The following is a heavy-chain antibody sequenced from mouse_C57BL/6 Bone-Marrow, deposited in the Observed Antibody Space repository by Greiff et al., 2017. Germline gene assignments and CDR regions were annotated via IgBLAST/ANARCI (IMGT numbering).Heavy chain of an antibody. CDR1: GFTFTDYY. CDR3: SREGSTTVVAGDYVDY. J-gene: IGHJ2*01. D-gene: IGHD1-1*01. Sequence: EVQLQQSGPVLVKPGPSVKISCKASGFTFTDYYMHWVKQSHGKSLEWIGLVYPYNGGTSYTQKFKGKATLTVDTSSSTAYMELNSLTSEVSAVYDCSREGSTTVVAGDYVDYWGQGTTLTVSS. CDR2: VYPYNGGT. V-gene: IGHV1-36*01.